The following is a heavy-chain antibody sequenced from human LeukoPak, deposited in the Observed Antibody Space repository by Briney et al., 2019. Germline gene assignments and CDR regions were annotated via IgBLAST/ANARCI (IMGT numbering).Heavy chain of an antibody. V-gene: IGHV2-5*01. CDR3: AHDRAGIGFDP. CDR2: IFWNDDN. D-gene: IGHD3-22*01. J-gene: IGHJ5*02. CDR1: GFTLRTTAVG. Sequence: SGPTLGNPTQPLTLTCTFSGFTLRTTAVGVTWVRQPPGKALEWLALIFWNDDNHYSPSLKTRLTITKDTSKNPVAPTMTNMDPVDTATYYCAHDRAGIGFDPWGQGTLVTVSS.